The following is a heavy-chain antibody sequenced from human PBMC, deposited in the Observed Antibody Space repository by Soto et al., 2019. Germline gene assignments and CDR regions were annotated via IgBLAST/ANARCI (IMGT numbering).Heavy chain of an antibody. CDR2: IYYSGST. CDR3: ARLKTYYDFWSGYPHFDY. J-gene: IGHJ4*02. CDR1: GGSISSSSYY. V-gene: IGHV4-39*01. Sequence: PSETLSLTCTVSGGSISSSSYYWGWIRQPPGKGLEWIGSIYYSGSTYYNPSLKSRVTISVDTSKNQFSLKLSSVTAADTAVYYCARLKTYYDFWSGYPHFDYWGQGTLVTVSS. D-gene: IGHD3-3*01.